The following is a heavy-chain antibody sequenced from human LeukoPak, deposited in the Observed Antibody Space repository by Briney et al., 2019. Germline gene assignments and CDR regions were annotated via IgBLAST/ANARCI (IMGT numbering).Heavy chain of an antibody. V-gene: IGHV4-34*01. CDR3: ARGSCDLYSHGPHWYSDL. Sequence: SETLSLTCAVYRGSFSGFFWTWVRQPPGKGLEWIGDITPGGSTNYNSSLKSRLSMSLDSSRDQFSLKLSLVTAADTAVYYCARGSCDLYSHGPHWYSDLCGLGTLVIVSS. CDR2: ITPGGST. J-gene: IGHJ2*01. D-gene: IGHD5-18*01. CDR1: RGSFSGFF.